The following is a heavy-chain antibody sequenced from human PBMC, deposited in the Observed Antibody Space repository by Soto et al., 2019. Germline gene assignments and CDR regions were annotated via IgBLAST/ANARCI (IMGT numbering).Heavy chain of an antibody. CDR1: GGSISSYY. CDR3: ARMELGFGELLSPSYYYMDV. J-gene: IGHJ6*03. V-gene: IGHV4-59*01. Sequence: SETLSLTCTVSGGSISSYYWSWIRQPPGKGLEWIGYIYYSGSTNYNPSLKSRVTISVDTSKNQFSLKLSSVTAADTAVYYCARMELGFGELLSPSYYYMDVWGKGTTVTVSS. CDR2: IYYSGST. D-gene: IGHD3-10*01.